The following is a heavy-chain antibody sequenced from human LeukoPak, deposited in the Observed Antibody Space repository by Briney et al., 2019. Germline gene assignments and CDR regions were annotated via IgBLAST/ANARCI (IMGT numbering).Heavy chain of an antibody. CDR2: NSSSGSSI. Sequence: PGGSLRLSCAASGFIFSSYSMNWVRQARGKGLEWVSYNSSSGSSIYYADSVKGRFTISRDNAKNSLYLQMNSLRAADTAVYHCARGGTTYYDFWSGYHDSSMDVWGKGTTVTVSS. J-gene: IGHJ6*03. CDR3: ARGGTTYYDFWSGYHDSSMDV. V-gene: IGHV3-48*04. CDR1: GFIFSSYS. D-gene: IGHD3-3*01.